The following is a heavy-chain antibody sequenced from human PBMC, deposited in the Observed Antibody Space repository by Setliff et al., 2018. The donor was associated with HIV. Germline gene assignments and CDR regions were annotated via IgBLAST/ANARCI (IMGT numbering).Heavy chain of an antibody. CDR3: ARGGQSPYYYGSGSPHDPFDI. CDR1: GYAFTNYD. CDR2: ISAHNGKT. V-gene: IGHV1-18*01. D-gene: IGHD3-10*01. J-gene: IGHJ3*02. Sequence: ASVKVSCKASGYAFTNYDISWVRQAPGQGLEWMGCISAHNGKTNYAQTFQGRVTMTSDTSTTTAYMELRTLRSDDAAVYYCARGGQSPYYYGSGSPHDPFDIWGQGTMVTVSS.